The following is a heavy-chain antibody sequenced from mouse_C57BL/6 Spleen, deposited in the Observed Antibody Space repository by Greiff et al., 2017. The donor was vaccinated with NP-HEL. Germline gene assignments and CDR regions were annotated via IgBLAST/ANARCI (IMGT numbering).Heavy chain of an antibody. Sequence: QVQLQQPGAELVKPGASVTMSCKASGYTFTSYWITWVKQRPGQGLEWIGDIYPGSGSTNYNEKFKSKATLTVDTSSSTAYMQLSSLTSEDSAVYYCARCHVFYAMDYWGQGTSVTVSS. CDR1: GYTFTSYW. V-gene: IGHV1-55*01. CDR3: ARCHVFYAMDY. J-gene: IGHJ4*01. CDR2: IYPGSGST.